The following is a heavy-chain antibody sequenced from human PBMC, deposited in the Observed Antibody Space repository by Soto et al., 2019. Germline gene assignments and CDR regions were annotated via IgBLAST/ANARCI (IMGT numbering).Heavy chain of an antibody. CDR1: GFTFSSYG. Sequence: QVQLVESGGGVVQPGRSLRLSCAASGFTFSSYGMHWVRQAPGKGLEWVAVIWYDGSNKYYADSVKGAFTISRDNSKDTQYREMNSLNAYDTGVYYCARVGVTYRRGCNWEYWGQGTLVT. CDR3: ARVGVTYRRGCNWEY. CDR2: IWYDGSNK. V-gene: IGHV3-33*01. D-gene: IGHD6-19*01. J-gene: IGHJ4*02.